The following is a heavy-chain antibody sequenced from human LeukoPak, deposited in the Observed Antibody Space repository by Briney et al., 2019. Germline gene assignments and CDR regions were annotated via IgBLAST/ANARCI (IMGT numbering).Heavy chain of an antibody. J-gene: IGHJ1*01. D-gene: IGHD3-10*01. CDR2: IYYSGST. CDR1: GGSISSGDYY. Sequence: PSQTLSLTCTVSGGSISSGDYYWSWIRQPPGKGLEWIGYIYYSGSTYYNPSLKSRVTISVDTSKNQFSLKLSSVTAADTAVYYCASEGRITMVRGVIMGFQHWGQGTLVTVSS. V-gene: IGHV4-30-4*01. CDR3: ASEGRITMVRGVIMGFQH.